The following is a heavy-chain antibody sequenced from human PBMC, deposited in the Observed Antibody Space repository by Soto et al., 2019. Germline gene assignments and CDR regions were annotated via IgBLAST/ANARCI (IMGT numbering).Heavy chain of an antibody. CDR3: ARRDYCSGGVCYWHFDY. CDR1: GGSLRGYH. Sequence: QVQLQQWGAGLLKPSETLSLTCAVYGGSLRGYHWSWIRQSPGKGLEGIGEVNHSGNTNYNPSLKSRLTISVDTSKNQFSLNLRSVTAADTAVYFCARRDYCSGGVCYWHFDYWGQGTLVTVSS. V-gene: IGHV4-34*01. D-gene: IGHD2-15*01. J-gene: IGHJ4*02. CDR2: VNHSGNT.